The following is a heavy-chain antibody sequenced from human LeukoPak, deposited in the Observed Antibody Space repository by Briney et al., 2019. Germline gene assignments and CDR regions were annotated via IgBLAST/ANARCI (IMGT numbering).Heavy chain of an antibody. CDR3: ARGRGTGTLYPLLFDY. J-gene: IGHJ4*02. CDR1: GGSISSGGYY. CDR2: IYHSGST. V-gene: IGHV4-30-2*01. D-gene: IGHD3-10*01. Sequence: SETLSLTCTVSGGSISSGGYYWSWIRQPPGKGLEWIGYIYHSGSTYYNPSLKSRVTISVDRSKNQFSLKLSSVTAADTAVYYCARGRGTGTLYPLLFDYWGQGTLVTVSS.